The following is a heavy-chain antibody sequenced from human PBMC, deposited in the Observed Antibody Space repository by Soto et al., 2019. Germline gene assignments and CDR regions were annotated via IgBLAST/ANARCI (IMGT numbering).Heavy chain of an antibody. J-gene: IGHJ3*02. CDR1: GGSINSGDYY. D-gene: IGHD3-10*01. V-gene: IGHV4-31*03. Sequence: PSETLSLTCTVSGGSINSGDYYWSWIRQHPGKGLEWIGYIYYSGSTDSHPSLKSRATVSMDTSKNQFSLKLSSVTAADTAVYYCVRESPGPRGRHNAFDIRGQGTLVTVSS. CDR2: IYYSGST. CDR3: VRESPGPRGRHNAFDI.